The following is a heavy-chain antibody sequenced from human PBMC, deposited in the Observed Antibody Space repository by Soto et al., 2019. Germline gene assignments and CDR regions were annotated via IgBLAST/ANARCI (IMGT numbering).Heavy chain of an antibody. CDR3: ARDLRGPGATHIRWFDX. CDR2: ISSSGSTI. J-gene: IGHJ5*02. D-gene: IGHD1-26*01. V-gene: IGHV3-11*01. Sequence: GGSLRLSFAASGFTFSDYYMSWIRQAPGKGLEWVSYISSSGSTIYYADSVKVRFTISRDNAKNSLYLQMNSLRAEDTAVYYCARDLRGPGATHIRWFDXWGQGTLVTVSX. CDR1: GFTFSDYY.